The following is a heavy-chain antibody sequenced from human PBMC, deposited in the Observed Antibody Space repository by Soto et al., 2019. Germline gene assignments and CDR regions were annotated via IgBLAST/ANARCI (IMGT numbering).Heavy chain of an antibody. CDR2: ISGSGGST. Sequence: GGSLRLSCAASGFTFSSYAMSGVRQAPGKGLEWVSAISGSGGSTYYADSVKGRFTISRDNSKNTLYLQMNSLRAEDTAVYYCAKFPDSSGYYFSDYWGQGTLVTVSS. J-gene: IGHJ4*02. D-gene: IGHD3-22*01. CDR1: GFTFSSYA. V-gene: IGHV3-23*01. CDR3: AKFPDSSGYYFSDY.